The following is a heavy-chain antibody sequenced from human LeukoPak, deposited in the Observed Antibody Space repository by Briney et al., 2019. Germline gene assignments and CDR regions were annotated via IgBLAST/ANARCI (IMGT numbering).Heavy chain of an antibody. CDR3: AKTTNYYDSGTYRYYFDY. J-gene: IGHJ4*02. CDR2: IGASGGST. Sequence: TGGSLRLSCAASGFTFRTYAMSWVRQAPGKGLEWVSSIGASGGSTFYADSVRGRFTISRDNSKDTLYLQMNSLRADDTAEYYCAKTTNYYDSGTYRYYFDYWGQGTLVTVSS. V-gene: IGHV3-23*01. CDR1: GFTFRTYA. D-gene: IGHD3-10*01.